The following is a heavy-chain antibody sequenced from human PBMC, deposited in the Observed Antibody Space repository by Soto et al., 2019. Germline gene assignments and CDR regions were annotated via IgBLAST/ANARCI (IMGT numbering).Heavy chain of an antibody. Sequence: ASVKVSSTASGYTFTSYGISWVRQAPGQGLEWMGWISAYNGNTNYAQKLQGRVTMTTDTSTSTAYMELRSLRAEDTAVYYCARVPQWCMHCLDVWGQGTTVTVSS. D-gene: IGHD2-8*01. CDR2: ISAYNGNT. V-gene: IGHV1-18*04. J-gene: IGHJ6*02. CDR3: ARVPQWCMHCLDV. CDR1: GYTFTSYG.